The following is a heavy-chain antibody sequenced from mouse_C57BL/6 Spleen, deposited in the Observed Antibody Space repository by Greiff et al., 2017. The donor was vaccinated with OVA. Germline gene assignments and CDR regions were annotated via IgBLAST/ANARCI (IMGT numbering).Heavy chain of an antibody. CDR3: ARGGVYYGYDGGFDD. CDR2: IYPRDGST. D-gene: IGHD2-2*01. V-gene: IGHV1-78*01. J-gene: IGHJ2*01. CDR1: GYTFTDHT. Sequence: VQLQQSDAELVKPGASVKISCKVSGYTFTDHTIHWMKQRPEQGLEWIGYIYPRDGSTKYNEKFKGKATLTADKSSSAAYMQLNSLTSEDSAVYFCARGGVYYGYDGGFDDWGQGTTLTVSS.